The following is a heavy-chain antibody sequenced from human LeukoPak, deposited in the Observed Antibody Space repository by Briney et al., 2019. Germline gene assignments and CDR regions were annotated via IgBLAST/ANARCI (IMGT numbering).Heavy chain of an antibody. CDR1: GGSISNGGYY. Sequence: SQTLSLTCTVSGGSISNGGYYWSWIRQHPGKGLEWIGYIYDSGTTYYSPALQSRVTISVDTSDNKFSLKLRSLTAADTAVYYCARGGDRRGFDYWGQGTLVTVST. D-gene: IGHD1-14*01. V-gene: IGHV4-31*03. CDR3: ARGGDRRGFDY. CDR2: IYDSGTT. J-gene: IGHJ4*02.